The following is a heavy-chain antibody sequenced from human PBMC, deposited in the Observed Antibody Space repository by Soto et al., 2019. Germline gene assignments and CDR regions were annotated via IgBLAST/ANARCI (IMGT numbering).Heavy chain of an antibody. V-gene: IGHV3-74*01. CDR3: AREDRYS. CDR2: INSDGTST. CDR1: GFALDRYW. D-gene: IGHD1-20*01. J-gene: IGHJ5*02. Sequence: GGSLRLSCAASGFALDRYWMHWVRQAPGKGLMWVSRINSDGTSTSYADSVKGRFTISRDNSKNTLHLQMNDVRAEDTAVYYCAREDRYSWGQGTLVTVSS.